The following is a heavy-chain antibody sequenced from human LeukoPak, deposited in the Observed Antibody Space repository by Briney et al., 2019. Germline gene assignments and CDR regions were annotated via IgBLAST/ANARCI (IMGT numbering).Heavy chain of an antibody. CDR3: AKGYYDYVWGSYYFDY. J-gene: IGHJ4*02. V-gene: IGHV3-23*01. CDR2: ISGSGGST. CDR1: GFTFSSYA. Sequence: GGSLRLSCAASGFTFSSYAMSWVRQAPGKGLEWVSAISGSGGSTYYADSVKGRFTISIDNSRVTLYQQMNSLRAEDTAVYYCAKGYYDYVWGSYYFDYWGQGTLVTVSS. D-gene: IGHD3-16*01.